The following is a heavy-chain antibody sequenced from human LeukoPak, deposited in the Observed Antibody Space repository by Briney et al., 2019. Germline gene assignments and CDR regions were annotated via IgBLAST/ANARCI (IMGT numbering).Heavy chain of an antibody. CDR2: IYPGDSRT. V-gene: IGHV5-51*01. Sequence: GDSLKISCQGSGYSFIDYWIGWVCQMPGKGLEWMAVIYPGDSRTRYNPSFQGQVTISADKSINTAYLEWNSLKASDTALYYCACRMFASNWFQPWGQGTLVTVSS. D-gene: IGHD3-10*02. CDR3: ACRMFASNWFQP. J-gene: IGHJ5*02. CDR1: GYSFIDYW.